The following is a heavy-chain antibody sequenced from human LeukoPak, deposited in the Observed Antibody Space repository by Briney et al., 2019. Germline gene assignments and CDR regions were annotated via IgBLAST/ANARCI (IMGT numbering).Heavy chain of an antibody. D-gene: IGHD4-23*01. J-gene: IGHJ5*02. V-gene: IGHV4-34*01. Sequence: PSETLSLTCAVYGGSFSGYYWSWIRQPPGKGLEWIGEINHSGSTNCNPSLKSRVTISVDTSKNQFSLKLSSVTAADTAVYYCARDAYGGNSWGWFDPWGQGTLVTVSS. CDR3: ARDAYGGNSWGWFDP. CDR1: GGSFSGYY. CDR2: INHSGST.